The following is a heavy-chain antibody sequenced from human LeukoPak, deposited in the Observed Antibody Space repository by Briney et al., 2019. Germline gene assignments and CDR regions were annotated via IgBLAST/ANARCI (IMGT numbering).Heavy chain of an antibody. J-gene: IGHJ4*02. Sequence: PGGSLRLSCAASGFTFRTYAMSWVRQAPGRGLEWVSAISAPGGGTYYADSVKGRFTISGDNSKNTLYLQMNSLRAEDTAVYYCARDGSGSYYPIDYWGQGTLVTVSS. V-gene: IGHV3-23*01. CDR3: ARDGSGSYYPIDY. CDR2: ISAPGGGT. CDR1: GFTFRTYA. D-gene: IGHD3-10*01.